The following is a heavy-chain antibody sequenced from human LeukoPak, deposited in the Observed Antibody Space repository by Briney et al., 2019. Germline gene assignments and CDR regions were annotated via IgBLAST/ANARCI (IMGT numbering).Heavy chain of an antibody. CDR3: GRARYFWSGYYTWFDY. V-gene: IGHV3-21*01. Sequence: PGGSLRLSCAASGFTFSIDSMNWVREAPGKGLEWVSYICSSRSEIYSADSVRGRFTISRDNAKNSLYLQMNTLRAEDKAVYYGGRARYFWSGYYTWFDYWGQGTLVTVSS. CDR1: GFTFSIDS. CDR2: ICSSRSEI. J-gene: IGHJ4*02. D-gene: IGHD3-3*01.